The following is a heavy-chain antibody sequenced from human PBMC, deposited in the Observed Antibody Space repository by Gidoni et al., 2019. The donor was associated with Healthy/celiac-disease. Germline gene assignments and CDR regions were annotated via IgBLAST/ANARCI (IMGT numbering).Heavy chain of an antibody. Sequence: QVQLQQWGAGLLKPSETLSLTCAVYGGSFSGYYWSWIRQPPGKGLEWLGEIKHSGSTNYNPSRKSRVTISVDTSKNQFSLKLSSVTAAATAVYYCARGPIVVVPAASLERPYNWFDPWGQGTLVTVSS. J-gene: IGHJ5*02. D-gene: IGHD2-2*01. CDR1: GGSFSGYY. CDR2: IKHSGST. CDR3: ARGPIVVVPAASLERPYNWFDP. V-gene: IGHV4-34*01.